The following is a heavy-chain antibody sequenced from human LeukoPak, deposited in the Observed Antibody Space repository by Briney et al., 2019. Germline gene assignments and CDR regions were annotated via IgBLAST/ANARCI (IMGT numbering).Heavy chain of an antibody. CDR3: ARRGVV. Sequence: GGSLRLSCAASGFTFSSYAMSWARQAPGKGLEWVSDISGGGVRTYYADSVKGRFTISRDNSKNTLYLQMNSLRAEDTAIYYCARRGVVWGQGTLVTVSS. J-gene: IGHJ4*02. CDR2: ISGGGVRT. D-gene: IGHD2-2*01. CDR1: GFTFSSYA. V-gene: IGHV3-23*01.